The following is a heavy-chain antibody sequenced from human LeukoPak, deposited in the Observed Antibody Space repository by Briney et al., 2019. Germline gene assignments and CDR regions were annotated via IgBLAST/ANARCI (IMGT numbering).Heavy chain of an antibody. CDR3: AELGITMIGGV. D-gene: IGHD3-10*02. J-gene: IGHJ6*04. Sequence: PGGSLRLSCAASEFTFSSYWMRWVRQAPGKGLEWVANIKQDGSEKNYVDSVKGRFTISRDNAKNSLYLQMNSLRAEDTAVYYCAELGITMIGGVWGKGTTVTISS. V-gene: IGHV3-7*01. CDR1: EFTFSSYW. CDR2: IKQDGSEK.